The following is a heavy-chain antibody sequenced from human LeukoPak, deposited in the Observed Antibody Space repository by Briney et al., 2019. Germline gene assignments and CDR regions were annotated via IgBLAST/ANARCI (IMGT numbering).Heavy chain of an antibody. V-gene: IGHV1-46*01. Sequence: ASVTVSCKASGYTFTSYYMHWVRQAPGQGLDWMGIINPSGGSTSYAQKFQGRVTMTRDMSTSTVYMELSSLRSEDTAVYYCARVPAANYYYYMDVWGKGTTVTVSS. CDR1: GYTFTSYY. J-gene: IGHJ6*03. CDR2: INPSGGST. CDR3: ARVPAANYYYYMDV. D-gene: IGHD2-2*01.